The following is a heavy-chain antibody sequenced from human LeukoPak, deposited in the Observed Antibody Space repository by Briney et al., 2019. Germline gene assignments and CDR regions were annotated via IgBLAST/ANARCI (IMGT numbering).Heavy chain of an antibody. CDR1: GGTFSSYA. CDR3: ASGVIAAAGTSAFDI. J-gene: IGHJ3*02. CDR2: IIPILGIA. Sequence: SVKVSCKAAGGTFSSYAISWVRQAPGQGLEWMGRIIPILGIANYAQKFQGRVTITADKSTSTAYMELSSLRPEDTAVYYCASGVIAAAGTSAFDIWGQGTMVTVSS. D-gene: IGHD6-13*01. V-gene: IGHV1-69*04.